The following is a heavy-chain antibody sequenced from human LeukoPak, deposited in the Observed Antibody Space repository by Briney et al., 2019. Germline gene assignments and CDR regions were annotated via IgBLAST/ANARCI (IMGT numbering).Heavy chain of an antibody. CDR3: ARGGEYLLDY. J-gene: IGHJ4*02. CDR1: GFTFSNYG. V-gene: IGHV3-33*01. CDR2: IWYDGSKK. Sequence: GGSLRLSCTASGFTFSNYGLFWVRQAAGKGLEWMAVIWYDGSKKYYADSVKGRFTISRDDSKNTLFLQMNSLRAEDTAVYYCARGGEYLLDYWGLGTLVTVSS. D-gene: IGHD3-10*01.